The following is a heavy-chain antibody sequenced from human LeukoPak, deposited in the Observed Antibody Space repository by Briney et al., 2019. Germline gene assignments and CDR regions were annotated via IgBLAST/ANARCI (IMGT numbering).Heavy chain of an antibody. CDR2: ISGSGSGGGT. J-gene: IGHJ4*02. CDR1: GFTFSSSA. V-gene: IGHV3-23*01. D-gene: IGHD5-24*01. Sequence: GGSLRLSCAASGFTFSSSAMSWVRQAPGKGLEWVSNISGSGSGGGTYYVDSVKGRFTISRDNSKNTPYLQMNSLRAEDTAVYYCAKSGYNRFDYWGQGTLVTVSS. CDR3: AKSGYNRFDY.